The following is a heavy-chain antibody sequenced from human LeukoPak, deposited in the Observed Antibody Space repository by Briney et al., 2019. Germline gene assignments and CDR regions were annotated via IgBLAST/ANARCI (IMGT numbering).Heavy chain of an antibody. CDR3: AREAEAFDI. CDR2: ISYDGSNK. V-gene: IGHV3-30-3*01. CDR1: GFTFSSYA. J-gene: IGHJ3*02. Sequence: GGSLRLSCAASGFTFSSYAMHWVRQAPGKGLEWVAVISYDGSNKYYADSVKGRFTISRDKSKNTLYVQMNSLRAEDTAVYYCAREAEAFDIWGQGTMVTVSP.